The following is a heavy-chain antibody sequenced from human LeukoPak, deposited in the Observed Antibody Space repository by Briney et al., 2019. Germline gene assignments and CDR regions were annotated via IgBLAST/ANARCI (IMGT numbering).Heavy chain of an antibody. V-gene: IGHV4-34*01. CDR2: INHSGST. Sequence: SETLSLTCAVYGGSFRGYYWSWIRAPPGKGLEWIGEINHSGSTNYNPSLKSRVTISVDTSKNRFSLKLSSVTAADTAVYYCARGTYAGTGFFHYWGQGTLVTVSS. D-gene: IGHD1-1*01. J-gene: IGHJ4*02. CDR1: GGSFRGYY. CDR3: ARGTYAGTGFFHY.